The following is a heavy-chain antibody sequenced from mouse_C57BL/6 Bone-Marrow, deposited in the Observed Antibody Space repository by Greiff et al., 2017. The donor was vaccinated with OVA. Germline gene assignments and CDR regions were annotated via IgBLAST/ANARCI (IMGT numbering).Heavy chain of an antibody. Sequence: QVQLQQSGAELVRPGTSVKMSCKASGYTFTNYWIGWAKQRPGHGLEWIGDIYPGGGYTNYNEKFKGKATLTADKSSSTAYMQFSSLTSEDSAIYYCARTAQYYAMDYWGQGTSVTVSS. J-gene: IGHJ4*01. CDR2: IYPGGGYT. CDR3: ARTAQYYAMDY. V-gene: IGHV1-63*01. CDR1: GYTFTNYW. D-gene: IGHD1-2*01.